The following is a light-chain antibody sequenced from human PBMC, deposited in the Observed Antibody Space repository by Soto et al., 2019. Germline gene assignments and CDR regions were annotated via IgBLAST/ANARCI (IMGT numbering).Light chain of an antibody. Sequence: IVLTQSPATLSLWPGETAVLSCRASQTVNTYLSWYQQRPGQAPRLLIYDASKRVPGIPARFSGSGSGTDFTLTISSLEPEDLALYYCQQRGTSITFGQGTRLEIE. J-gene: IGKJ5*01. CDR3: QQRGTSIT. CDR2: DAS. V-gene: IGKV3-11*01. CDR1: QTVNTY.